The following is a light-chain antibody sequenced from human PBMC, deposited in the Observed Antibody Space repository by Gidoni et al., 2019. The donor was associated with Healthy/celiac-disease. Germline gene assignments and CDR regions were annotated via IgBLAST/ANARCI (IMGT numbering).Light chain of an antibody. CDR3: QQYNSYPLT. CDR1: QAISNN. Sequence: DIQMTQSPSSLSASVGDRVNSTCRASQAISNNIALFQQKPGKAPKSLIYAASNLHSRVQSKFIGSGSATDFTLTISSLQPEDFAIYYCQQYNSYPLTFGGGTKVEIK. CDR2: AAS. J-gene: IGKJ4*01. V-gene: IGKV1-16*02.